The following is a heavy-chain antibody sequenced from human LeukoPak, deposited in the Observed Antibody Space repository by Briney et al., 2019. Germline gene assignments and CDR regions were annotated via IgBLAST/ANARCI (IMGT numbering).Heavy chain of an antibody. J-gene: IGHJ4*02. CDR2: ISSEGNNQ. CDR1: GFIFSDYP. D-gene: IGHD6-19*01. CDR3: SRAQNSAWHNFEY. Sequence: PGWSLRLSCAASGFIFSDYPMHWVRQAPGKGREGVAVISSEGNNQYYAASVKGGSNIFRDTPKNTLYMQMSRLRAEDRAVYYCSRAQNSAWHNFEYWGQGTLVTVSS. V-gene: IGHV3-30-3*01.